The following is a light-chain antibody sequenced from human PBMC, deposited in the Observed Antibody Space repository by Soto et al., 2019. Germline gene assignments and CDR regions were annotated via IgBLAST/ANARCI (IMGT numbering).Light chain of an antibody. J-gene: IGKJ4*01. CDR2: AAS. CDR1: QSISSY. Sequence: DIQMTQSPSSLSACVGDRVTITCRASQSISSYLNWYQQKKGKAPKVLIYAASSLQSGVPSRFSGSGYGTDFNLTISSLQPEDFATYYCQQSYSTPLTFGGGTKVDIK. CDR3: QQSYSTPLT. V-gene: IGKV1-39*01.